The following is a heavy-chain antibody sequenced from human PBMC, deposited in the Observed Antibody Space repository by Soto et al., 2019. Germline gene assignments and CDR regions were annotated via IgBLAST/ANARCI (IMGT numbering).Heavy chain of an antibody. Sequence: GGSLRLSCAASGFTFSSYGMHWVRQAPGKGLEWVAVISYDGSNKYYADSVKGRFTISRDNSKNTLYLQMNSLRAEDTAVYYCAKGFRLGELSDDAFDIWGQGTMVTVSS. V-gene: IGHV3-30*18. CDR1: GFTFSSYG. D-gene: IGHD3-16*02. CDR2: ISYDGSNK. CDR3: AKGFRLGELSDDAFDI. J-gene: IGHJ3*02.